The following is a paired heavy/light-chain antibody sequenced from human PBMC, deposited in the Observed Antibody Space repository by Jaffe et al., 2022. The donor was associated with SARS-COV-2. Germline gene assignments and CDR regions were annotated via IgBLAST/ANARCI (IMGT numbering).Light chain of an antibody. V-gene: IGKV1D-12*01. Sequence: DIQMTQSPPSVSASVGDRVTITCRASQGISRWLAWYQHKPGKAPKLLIYAASSLQSGVPSRFSGSGSGTDFTLTISSLQPEDFATYSCQQADSFPLTFGGGTKVEVK. CDR2: AAS. CDR3: QQADSFPLT. J-gene: IGKJ4*01. CDR1: QGISRW.
Heavy chain of an antibody. CDR2: ISGEGASA. V-gene: IGHV3-23*01. J-gene: IGHJ4*02. D-gene: IGHD2-21*01. CDR1: GFSFGSFA. CDR3: AKGAYCGNTNSWYCLDY. Sequence: EVQLLESGGDLVQPGGSLRLSCAASGFSFGSFAMSWVRQAPGKGLEWVSAISGEGASASYADSVKGRFTVSRDNSKNTLYLQMNTLRAEDTALYYCAKGAYCGNTNSWYCLDYWGLGTLVAVSS.